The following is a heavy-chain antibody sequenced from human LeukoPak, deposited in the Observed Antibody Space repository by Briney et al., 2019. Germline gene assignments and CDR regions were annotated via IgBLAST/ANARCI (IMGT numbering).Heavy chain of an antibody. Sequence: PSKTLSLTCTVSGGSISSYYWSWVRQPPGKGLEWIGYIYYSGSTNYNPSLKSRVTISVDTSKNQFSLKLSSVTAADTAVYYCARDRDCSGGGCPAVFDYWGQGTLVTVSS. CDR2: IYYSGST. V-gene: IGHV4-59*01. D-gene: IGHD2-15*01. CDR3: ARDRDCSGGGCPAVFDY. CDR1: GGSISSYY. J-gene: IGHJ4*02.